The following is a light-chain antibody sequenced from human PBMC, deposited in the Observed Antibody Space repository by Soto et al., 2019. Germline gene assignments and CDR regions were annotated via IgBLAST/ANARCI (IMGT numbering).Light chain of an antibody. CDR1: NSDVGGYNY. CDR2: EVS. J-gene: IGLJ3*02. CDR3: SSYTSSILV. V-gene: IGLV2-14*01. Sequence: SVLTQPASVSGSPGQSITISCTGTNSDVGGYNYVSWYQQYPGKAPKLMIYEVSNRPSGVSNRFSGSKSGNTASLTISGLQAEDEADYYCSSYTSSILVFGGGTQLTVL.